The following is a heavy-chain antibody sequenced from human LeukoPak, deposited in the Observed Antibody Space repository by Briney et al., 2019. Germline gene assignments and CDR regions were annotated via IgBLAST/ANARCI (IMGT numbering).Heavy chain of an antibody. CDR3: ARNKPITAFFGMDV. J-gene: IGHJ6*02. CDR1: GFTFSDYA. CDR2: ISYGGSNE. Sequence: GGSLRLSWAASGFTFSDYAMHWVRQAPGKGLEWVAVISYGGSNEYHADSVKGRFSISRDNSKNTPYLQMNSLRPEDTAVYYCARNKPITAFFGMDVWGQGTTVTVSS. D-gene: IGHD2/OR15-2a*01. V-gene: IGHV3-30*04.